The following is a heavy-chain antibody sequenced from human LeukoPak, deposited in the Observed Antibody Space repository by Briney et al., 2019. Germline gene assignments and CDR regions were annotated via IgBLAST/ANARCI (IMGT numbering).Heavy chain of an antibody. Sequence: GGSLRLSCSASGFTFSDHGLHWVRQAPGKGLEWVAIISDGGSNTYYGGSVKGRFTVSRDNSKNTLFLQMTSLRVDDTAVYYCAREVNYYYYMDVWGEGTTVTVS. V-gene: IGHV3-30*07. CDR3: AREVNYYYYMDV. CDR2: ISDGGSNT. CDR1: GFTFSDHG. J-gene: IGHJ6*03. D-gene: IGHD4-11*01.